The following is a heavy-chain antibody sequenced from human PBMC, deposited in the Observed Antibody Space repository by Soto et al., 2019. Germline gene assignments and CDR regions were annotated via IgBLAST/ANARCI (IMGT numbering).Heavy chain of an antibody. CDR2: FYYDGIT. V-gene: IGHV4-39*02. CDR1: GASFSDTNYY. Sequence: PSETLSLTCIVSGASFSDTNYYWVWIRQPPGEGLEGIGIFYYDGITYYNASLKSRVTISVDTSNNHFSLMLTSLTAADTAVYYCARRYHIVVAPAWGQGTLVTVSS. D-gene: IGHD2-2*01. J-gene: IGHJ4*02. CDR3: ARRYHIVVAPA.